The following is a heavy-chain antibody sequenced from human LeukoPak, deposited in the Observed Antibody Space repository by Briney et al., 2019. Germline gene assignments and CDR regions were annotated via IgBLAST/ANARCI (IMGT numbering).Heavy chain of an antibody. CDR1: GGTFSSYD. J-gene: IGHJ4*02. Sequence: SVKVSCKASGGTFSSYDISWVRQAPGQGLEWMGGIIPIFGTANYAQKFQGRVTITTEDSNSTAYMELSSLRSEDTAVYYCARGTYSGYDFDYWGQGTLVTVPP. D-gene: IGHD5-12*01. V-gene: IGHV1-69*05. CDR2: IIPIFGTA. CDR3: ARGTYSGYDFDY.